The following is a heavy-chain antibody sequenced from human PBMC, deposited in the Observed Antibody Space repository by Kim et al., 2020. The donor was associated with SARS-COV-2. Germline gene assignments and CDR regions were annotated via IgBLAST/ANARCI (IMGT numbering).Heavy chain of an antibody. CDR3: AKHGGGMASSFDY. CDR2: IFYSGSA. V-gene: IGHV4-39*01. Sequence: SETLSLTCAVSGGSISSSSYFWGWIRQPPGKGLEWIGSIFYSGSAFYNPSLKSRVTISVDTSKNQFSLKLTSVSAADTAVYYCAKHGGGMASSFDYWGQGNLGTVSS. J-gene: IGHJ4*02. CDR1: GGSISSSSYF. D-gene: IGHD3-16*01.